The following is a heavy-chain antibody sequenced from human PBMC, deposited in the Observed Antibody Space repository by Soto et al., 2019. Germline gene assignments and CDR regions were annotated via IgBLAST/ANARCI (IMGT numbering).Heavy chain of an antibody. V-gene: IGHV1-69*12. D-gene: IGHD2-15*01. Sequence: QVQLVQSGAEVKKPGSSVKVSCKASGGTFSSYAISWVRQAPGQGLEWMGGIIPIFGTANYAQKFQGRVTITADESTSTAYMELSSLRSEDTAVYYCARDGVVVVAAVYYYYGMDVWGQGTTVTVSS. J-gene: IGHJ6*02. CDR3: ARDGVVVVAAVYYYYGMDV. CDR2: IIPIFGTA. CDR1: GGTFSSYA.